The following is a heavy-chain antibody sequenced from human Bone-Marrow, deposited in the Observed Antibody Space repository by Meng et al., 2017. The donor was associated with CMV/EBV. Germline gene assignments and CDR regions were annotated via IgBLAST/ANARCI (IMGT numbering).Heavy chain of an antibody. J-gene: IGHJ4*02. D-gene: IGHD1-1*01. Sequence: SETLSLTCTVVGGSISISTNYWGWVRQPPGKGLEWIGTRDYGGNTYYHPSLKSRVTISLDTSNKQLSLKLTSVTAADTAVYYCARDGRYNSEIYYWGQGTVVTSPQ. CDR1: GGSISISTNY. CDR2: RDYGGNT. CDR3: ARDGRYNSEIYY. V-gene: IGHV4-39*07.